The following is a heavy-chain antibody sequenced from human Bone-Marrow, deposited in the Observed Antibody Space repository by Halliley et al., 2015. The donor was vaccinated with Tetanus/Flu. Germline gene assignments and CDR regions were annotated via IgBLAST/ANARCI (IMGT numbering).Heavy chain of an antibody. CDR1: DESLSGYY. CDR2: ISHSGSA. D-gene: IGHD7-27*01. V-gene: IGHV4-34*01. J-gene: IGHJ5*02. CDR3: ARGGWGRQRNWFDP. Sequence: TLSLTCAVVDESLSGYYWSWLRQPPGKGLEWIGEISHSGSARYNSALRSRVTMSVDTSKKQISLKLRSATAADTAVYYCARGGWGRQRNWFDPWGQGTLVTVSS.